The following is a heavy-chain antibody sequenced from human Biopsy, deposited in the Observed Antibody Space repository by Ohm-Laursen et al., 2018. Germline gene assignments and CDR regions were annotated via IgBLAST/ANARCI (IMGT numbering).Heavy chain of an antibody. CDR3: ARGYSRRVSIFEASIYWFDT. CDR1: GYSFSTYD. D-gene: IGHD6-6*01. Sequence: ATVKISCKASGYSFSTYDVNWVRQARGQGLEWMGRMIPSSGKTGYAQRFQGRVTLTMNTSISTAYMELSGLRSEDTAVYFCARGYSRRVSIFEASIYWFDTWGQGTLVTVSS. J-gene: IGHJ5*02. V-gene: IGHV1-8*01. CDR2: MIPSSGKT.